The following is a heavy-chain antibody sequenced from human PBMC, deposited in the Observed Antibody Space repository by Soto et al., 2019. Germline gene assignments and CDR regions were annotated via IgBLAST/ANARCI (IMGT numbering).Heavy chain of an antibody. D-gene: IGHD5-18*01. J-gene: IGHJ4*02. Sequence: SETLSLTCTVSGGSISSGDYYWSWIRQPPGKGLEWIGYIYYSGSTYYNPSLKSRVTISVDTSKNQFSLKLSSVTAADTAVYYCAREGYSYGYASGGYFDYWGQGTLVTVSS. CDR1: GGSISSGDYY. CDR2: IYYSGST. CDR3: AREGYSYGYASGGYFDY. V-gene: IGHV4-30-4*01.